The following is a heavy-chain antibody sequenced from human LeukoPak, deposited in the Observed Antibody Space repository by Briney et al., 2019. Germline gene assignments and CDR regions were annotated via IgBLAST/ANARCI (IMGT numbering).Heavy chain of an antibody. CDR3: ARGNGDYAIHPDY. CDR1: GSTFSSYA. J-gene: IGHJ4*02. D-gene: IGHD4-17*01. CDR2: ISGSGSNT. Sequence: PGGSLRLSCAASGSTFSSYAMTWVRQAPGKGLEWVSAISGSGSNTYYADSVKGRFTISRDNSKSTLYLLINSLRADDTAVYYCARGNGDYAIHPDYWGQGTLVTVSS. V-gene: IGHV3-23*01.